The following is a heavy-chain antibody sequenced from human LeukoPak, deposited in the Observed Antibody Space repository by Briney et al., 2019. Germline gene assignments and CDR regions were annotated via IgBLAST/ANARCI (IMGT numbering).Heavy chain of an antibody. Sequence: GGSLRLSCAASGIIFRSYWMHWVRQAPGKGLEWVAFIRYDGSNKYYADSVKGRFTISRDNSKNTLYLQMNSLRAEDTAVYYCAKANSREVPAAILGYWGQGTLVTVSS. D-gene: IGHD2-2*02. V-gene: IGHV3-30*02. CDR3: AKANSREVPAAILGY. CDR1: GIIFRSYW. CDR2: IRYDGSNK. J-gene: IGHJ4*02.